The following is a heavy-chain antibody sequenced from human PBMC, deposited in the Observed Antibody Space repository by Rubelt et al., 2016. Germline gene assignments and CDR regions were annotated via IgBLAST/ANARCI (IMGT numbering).Heavy chain of an antibody. CDR1: GYTFTSYG. CDR2: ISAYNGNT. J-gene: IGHJ4*02. CDR3: ARVISGVEYSSSWHFDY. Sequence: QVQLVQSGAEVKKPGASVKVSCKASGYTFTSYGISWVRQAPGQGLEWMGWISAYNGNTNYAQKSQGRVTMTTDTSTGTGYMELRSLRSDDTAVYYCARVISGVEYSSSWHFDYWGQGTLVTVSS. V-gene: IGHV1-18*01. D-gene: IGHD6-13*01.